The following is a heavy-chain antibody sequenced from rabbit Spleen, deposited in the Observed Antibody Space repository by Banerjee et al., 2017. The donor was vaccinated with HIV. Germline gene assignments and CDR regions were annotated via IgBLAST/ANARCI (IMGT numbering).Heavy chain of an antibody. CDR2: IDVGSRST. D-gene: IGHD2-1*01. Sequence: QEQLVESGGGLVKPGASLTLTCTASGFDFSSGYDMCWVRQAPGKGPEWIACIDVGSRSTYYASWAKGRFTLSKTSSTTVTLQMTSLTAADTATYFCARGSAAMTMLITGYYLSLWGPGTLVTVS. CDR1: GFDFSSGYD. CDR3: ARGSAAMTMLITGYYLSL. V-gene: IGHV1S45*01. J-gene: IGHJ4*01.